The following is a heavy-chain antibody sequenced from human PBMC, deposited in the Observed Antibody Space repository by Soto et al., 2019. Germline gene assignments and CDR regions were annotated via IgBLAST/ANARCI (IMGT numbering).Heavy chain of an antibody. CDR1: GFTFSTYS. Sequence: EVQLVESGGGLVKPGGSLRLSCAASGFTFSTYSMNWVRQAPGKGLEWISSISSSGGSLSHAESVKGRFTISRDNAKDSLYLQMDSLRDEDPAVYYCARGRSINTNMDYWGQGTLVTVSS. CDR3: ARGRSINTNMDY. D-gene: IGHD2-2*01. J-gene: IGHJ4*02. CDR2: ISSSGGSL. V-gene: IGHV3-21*01.